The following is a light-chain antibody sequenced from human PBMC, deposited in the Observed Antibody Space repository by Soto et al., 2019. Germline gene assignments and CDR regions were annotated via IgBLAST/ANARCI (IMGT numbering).Light chain of an antibody. Sequence: ATQMTQSPSSLSASVGDRVTIACRASQGIRTELGWYQQKPGEAHKLLIYAASTLQSGVPSRFSGSGSGTDFTLTISSLQPEDFAPYYCLQDYDYPRTFGQGTKVEMK. CDR1: QGIRTE. V-gene: IGKV1-6*01. J-gene: IGKJ1*01. CDR3: LQDYDYPRT. CDR2: AAS.